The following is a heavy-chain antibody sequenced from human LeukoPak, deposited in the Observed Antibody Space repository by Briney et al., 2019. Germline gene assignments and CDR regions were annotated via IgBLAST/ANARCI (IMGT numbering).Heavy chain of an antibody. CDR3: ARVRIGIAAPRY. J-gene: IGHJ4*02. Sequence: SETLSLTCTVSGVSISSGDYYWSWLRQPPGKGLEWIGYIYYSGSTYYNPSLKSRVTISVDTSKNQFSLKLSSVTAADTAVYYCARVRIGIAAPRYWGQGTLVTVSS. CDR2: IYYSGST. V-gene: IGHV4-30-4*08. CDR1: GVSISSGDYY. D-gene: IGHD6-6*01.